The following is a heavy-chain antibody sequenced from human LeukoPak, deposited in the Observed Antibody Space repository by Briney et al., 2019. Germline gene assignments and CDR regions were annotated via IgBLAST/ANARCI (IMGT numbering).Heavy chain of an antibody. Sequence: SETRSLTCTVSGGSISSSSYYWGWIRQPPGKGLEWIGSIYYSGSTYYNPSLKSRVTISVDTSKNQFSLKLSSVTAADTAVYYCARDDSGYDSYFDYWGQGTLVTVSS. D-gene: IGHD5-12*01. J-gene: IGHJ4*02. V-gene: IGHV4-39*07. CDR1: GGSISSSSYY. CDR2: IYYSGST. CDR3: ARDDSGYDSYFDY.